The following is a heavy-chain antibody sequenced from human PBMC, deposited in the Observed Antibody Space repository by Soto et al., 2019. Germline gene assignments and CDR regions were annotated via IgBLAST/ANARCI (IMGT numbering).Heavy chain of an antibody. V-gene: IGHV3-23*01. CDR3: AKGLYNWNNFDY. J-gene: IGHJ4*02. Sequence: EVQLLESGGDLVQPGGSLRLCCAASGFTFSSYAMSWVRQAPGKGLEWGSGISGLDWVSGISGTGGSTYYADSVKGRFTISRDNSKNTLYLQMNSLRAEDTAVYYCAKGLYNWNNFDYWGQGTLVTVSS. D-gene: IGHD1-20*01. CDR1: GFTFSSYA. CDR2: ISGTGGST.